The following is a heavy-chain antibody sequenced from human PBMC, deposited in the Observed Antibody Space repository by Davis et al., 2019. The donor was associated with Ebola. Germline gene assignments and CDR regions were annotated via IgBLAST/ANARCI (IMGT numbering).Heavy chain of an antibody. Sequence: SETLSLTCTVSGGSISSGDYYWSCIRQPPGKGLEWIGYIYYSGNTDYNPSLKSRVTMSVDMSKNQFSLKLNSVTAADTAVYYCARDHEDSSGWLQTGYYYYYMDVWGKGTTVTVSS. CDR2: IYYSGNT. V-gene: IGHV4-61*08. D-gene: IGHD6-19*01. CDR1: GGSISSGDYY. CDR3: ARDHEDSSGWLQTGYYYYYMDV. J-gene: IGHJ6*03.